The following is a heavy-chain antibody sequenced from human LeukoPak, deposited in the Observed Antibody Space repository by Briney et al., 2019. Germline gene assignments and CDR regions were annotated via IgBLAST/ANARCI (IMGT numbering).Heavy chain of an antibody. V-gene: IGHV3-23*01. J-gene: IGHJ4*02. CDR3: ALWYSDTGAFDY. CDR1: VFTLRNYG. Sequence: GGSLRLSCVASVFTLRNYGMRWVRQPPGKGLEWLSTIYDSDGVTYYADSVKGRFTISRDKSKNSMYLQMNSLRAEDTAVYYCALWYSDTGAFDYWGQGTLVTVSS. CDR2: IYDSDGVT. D-gene: IGHD1-26*01.